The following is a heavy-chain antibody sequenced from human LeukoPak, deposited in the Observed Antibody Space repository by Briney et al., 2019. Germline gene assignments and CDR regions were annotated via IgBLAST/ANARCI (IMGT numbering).Heavy chain of an antibody. D-gene: IGHD1-26*01. J-gene: IGHJ4*02. CDR1: GDTASSNSAA. CDR3: ARVVGARPHFDY. CDR2: TYYRSKWYN. Sequence: SQTLSLTCAISGDTASSNSAAWNWIRQSPWRGLEWLGRTYYRSKWYNDYAVSVKSRITINPDTSKNQFSLQLNSVTPEDTAVYYCARVVGARPHFDYWGQGTLVTVSS. V-gene: IGHV6-1*01.